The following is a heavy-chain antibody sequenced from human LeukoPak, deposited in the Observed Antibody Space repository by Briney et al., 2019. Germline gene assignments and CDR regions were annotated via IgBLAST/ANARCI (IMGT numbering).Heavy chain of an antibody. Sequence: GGSLRLSCAASGFTFSSYWMNWVRQAPGKGLEWVASINHNGNVNYYVDSVKGRFTISRDNAKDSLYLQMSNLRAEDTAVYFCARGGGLDVWGQGATVTVSS. CDR2: INHNGNVN. D-gene: IGHD3-16*01. CDR1: GFTFSSYW. V-gene: IGHV3-7*03. J-gene: IGHJ6*02. CDR3: ARGGGLDV.